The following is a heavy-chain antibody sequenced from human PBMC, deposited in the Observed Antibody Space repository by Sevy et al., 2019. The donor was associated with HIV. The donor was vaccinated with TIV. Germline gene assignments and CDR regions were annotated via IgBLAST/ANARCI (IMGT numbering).Heavy chain of an antibody. V-gene: IGHV6-1*01. CDR3: ARDRSAAGWEPSYNWFDP. J-gene: IGHJ5*02. CDR2: TYYRSKWYN. CDR1: GDSVSSNSAA. Sequence: SQTLSLTCAISGDSVSSNSAAWNWIRQSPSRGLEWLGRTYYRSKWYNDYAVSVKSRITINPDKSKNQFSLQLNSVTPEDTAVYYCARDRSAAGWEPSYNWFDPWGQGTLVTVSS. D-gene: IGHD1-26*01.